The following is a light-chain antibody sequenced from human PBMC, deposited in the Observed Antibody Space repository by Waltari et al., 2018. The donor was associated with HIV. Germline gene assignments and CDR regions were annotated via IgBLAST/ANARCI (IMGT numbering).Light chain of an antibody. CDR3: SSYSSTTGHVV. Sequence: QSGLAQPASVSGSLGQTIAIFCTGSTADIPGDPRVSWYQQDTGKPPKLLIYDVNQRPSGISGRFSGSRSGNTASLTISGLLTDEESEYFCSSYSSTTGHVVFGGGTKVTV. V-gene: IGLV2-14*03. J-gene: IGLJ3*02. CDR2: DVN. CDR1: TADIPGDPR.